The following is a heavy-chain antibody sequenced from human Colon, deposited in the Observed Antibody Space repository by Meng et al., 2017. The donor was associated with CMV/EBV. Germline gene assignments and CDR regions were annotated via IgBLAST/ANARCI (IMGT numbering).Heavy chain of an antibody. J-gene: IGHJ4*02. V-gene: IGHV2-5*02. CDR3: VRRSYSGQDDY. Sequence: QITLKESCPTLVKPTQTLTLTCTFSGFSFITDKAGVGWIRHPPGKALEWLGFIYWDDDTRYSPSLKTRLTITRDTSKNQVILTMTNMDPADTATYYCVRRSYSGQDDYWGQGALVTASS. D-gene: IGHD5-12*01. CDR1: GFSFITDKAG. CDR2: IYWDDDT.